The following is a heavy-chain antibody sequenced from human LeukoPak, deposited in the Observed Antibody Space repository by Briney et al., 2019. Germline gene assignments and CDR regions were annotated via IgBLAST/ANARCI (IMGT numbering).Heavy chain of an antibody. J-gene: IGHJ6*03. V-gene: IGHV4-59*01. Sequence: SETLSLTCTVSGGSISSYYWSWIRQPAGKGLEWIGYIYYSGSTNYNPSLKSRVTISVDTSKNQFSLKLSSVTAADTAVYYCARVGWEWELPYYYYYYMDVWGKGTTVTVSS. CDR3: ARVGWEWELPYYYYYYMDV. CDR2: IYYSGST. CDR1: GGSISSYY. D-gene: IGHD1-26*01.